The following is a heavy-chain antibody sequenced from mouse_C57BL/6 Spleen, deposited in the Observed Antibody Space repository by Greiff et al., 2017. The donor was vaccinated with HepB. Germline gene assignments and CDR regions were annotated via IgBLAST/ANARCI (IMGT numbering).Heavy chain of an antibody. CDR1: GYSITSDY. V-gene: IGHV3-8*01. Sequence: EVNLVESGPGLAKPSQTLSLTCSVTGYSITSDYWNWIRKFPGNKLEYMGYISYSGSTYYTPSLKSRISITRDTSKNQYYLQLNSVTTEDTATYYCARSDYSNYWYFDVWGTGTTVTVSS. D-gene: IGHD2-5*01. CDR3: ARSDYSNYWYFDV. CDR2: ISYSGST. J-gene: IGHJ1*03.